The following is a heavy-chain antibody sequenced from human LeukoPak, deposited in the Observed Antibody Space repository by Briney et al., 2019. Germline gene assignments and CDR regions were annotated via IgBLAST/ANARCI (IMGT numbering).Heavy chain of an antibody. D-gene: IGHD4-17*01. V-gene: IGHV1-2*02. CDR2: INPNSGGT. CDR1: GYTFTGYY. J-gene: IGHJ4*02. CDR3: ATVTRFNYGDFPHFDY. Sequence: ASVKVSCKASGYTFTGYYMHWVRQAPGQGLEWMGWINPNSGGTNYAQKFQGRVTMTRDTSISTAYMELSSLRSEDTAVYYCATVTRFNYGDFPHFDYWGQGTLVTVSS.